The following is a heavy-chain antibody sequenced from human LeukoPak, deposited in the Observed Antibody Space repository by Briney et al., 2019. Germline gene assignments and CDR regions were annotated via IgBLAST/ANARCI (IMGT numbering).Heavy chain of an antibody. V-gene: IGHV1-18*01. D-gene: IGHD2-2*01. CDR2: ISAYNSNT. Sequence: ASVNVSCTASGYTFTSYGISWVRQAPGQGLEWMGWISAYNSNTNYAQKLQGRVTMTTDTSTSTAYMELRSLRSDDTAVYYCASTYLSTSSAYEXYYYGMDVWGQGTTVTVSS. CDR3: ASTYLSTSSAYEXYYYGMDV. J-gene: IGHJ6*02. CDR1: GYTFTSYG.